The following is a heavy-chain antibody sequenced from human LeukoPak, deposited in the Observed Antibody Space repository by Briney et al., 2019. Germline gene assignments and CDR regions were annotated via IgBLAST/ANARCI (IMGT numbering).Heavy chain of an antibody. Sequence: GGSLRLSCAASGFTFSSYAMSWVRQAPGKGLEWVSAISGSGGGTYYADSVKGRFTISRDNSKNTLYLQMNSLRAEDTAVYYCAKETDQYYYYGMDVWGQGTTVTVSS. CDR2: ISGSGGGT. J-gene: IGHJ6*02. V-gene: IGHV3-23*01. CDR3: AKETDQYYYYGMDV. CDR1: GFTFSSYA.